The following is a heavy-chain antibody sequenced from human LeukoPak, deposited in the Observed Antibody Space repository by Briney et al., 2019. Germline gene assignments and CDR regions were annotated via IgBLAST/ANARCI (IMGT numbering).Heavy chain of an antibody. D-gene: IGHD2-15*01. V-gene: IGHV4-30-2*01. CDR2: IYHSGST. Sequence: ASVTLSLTCAVSGGSISSGGYSWSWIRQPPGKGLEWIGYIYHSGSTYYNPSLKSRVTISVDRSKNQFSLKLSSVTAADTAVYYCARAERYCSGGSCYGGGAIDYWGQGTLVTVSS. CDR1: GGSISSGGYS. J-gene: IGHJ4*02. CDR3: ARAERYCSGGSCYGGGAIDY.